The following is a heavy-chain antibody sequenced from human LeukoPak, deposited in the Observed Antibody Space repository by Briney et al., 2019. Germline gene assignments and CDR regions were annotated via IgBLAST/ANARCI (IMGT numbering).Heavy chain of an antibody. CDR2: IIPIFGTA. Sequence: SVKVSCKASGGTFSSYAISWVRQAPGQGLEWMGGIIPIFGTANYVQKFQGRVTITADESTSTAYMELSSQRSEDTAVYYCATSGSRTPSYYYGMDVWGQGTTVTVSS. V-gene: IGHV1-69*13. CDR1: GGTFSSYA. J-gene: IGHJ6*02. D-gene: IGHD1-26*01. CDR3: ATSGSRTPSYYYGMDV.